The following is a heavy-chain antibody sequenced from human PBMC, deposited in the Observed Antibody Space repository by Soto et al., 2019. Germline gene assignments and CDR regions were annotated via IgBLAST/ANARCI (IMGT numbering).Heavy chain of an antibody. CDR2: IDPGDSST. D-gene: IGHD1-26*01. J-gene: IGHJ6*02. CDR1: GYSFTTYW. CDR3: ARLEKWYYNYYGLDV. Sequence: GESLKISCQGSGYSFTTYWISWVRQMPGKGLEWMGKIDPGDSSTNYSPSFRGHITISVDRSINTAHLQFSSLKATDTAVYYCARLEKWYYNYYGLDVWGQGTMVTVSS. V-gene: IGHV5-10-1*01.